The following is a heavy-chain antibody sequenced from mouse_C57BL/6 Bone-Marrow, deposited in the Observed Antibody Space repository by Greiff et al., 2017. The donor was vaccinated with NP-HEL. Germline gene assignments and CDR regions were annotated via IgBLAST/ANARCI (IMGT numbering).Heavy chain of an antibody. V-gene: IGHV1-81*01. CDR2: IYPRSGNT. CDR1: GYTFTSYG. J-gene: IGHJ3*01. D-gene: IGHD1-1*01. CDR3: ARTTVVPFAY. Sequence: VQLVESGAELARPGASVKLSCKASGYTFTSYGISWVKQRTGQGLEWIGEIYPRSGNTYYNEKFKGKATLTADKSSSTAYMELRSLTSEDSAVYFCARTTVVPFAYWGQGTLVTVSA.